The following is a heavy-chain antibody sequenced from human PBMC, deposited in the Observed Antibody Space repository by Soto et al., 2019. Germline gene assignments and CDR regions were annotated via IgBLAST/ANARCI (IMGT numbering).Heavy chain of an antibody. D-gene: IGHD3-16*02. Sequence: EVQLLESGGGLVQPGGSLSPSCAASGFTFSSYPMSWVRQAPGKGLEWVSAISGIGGSTYYADSVKGRFTIPRDNSKNTLYLQMNSLRAEDTAVYYCAKVTIVGPLFYFDDWGQGTLVTVSS. CDR1: GFTFSSYP. CDR2: ISGIGGST. J-gene: IGHJ4*02. V-gene: IGHV3-23*01. CDR3: AKVTIVGPLFYFDD.